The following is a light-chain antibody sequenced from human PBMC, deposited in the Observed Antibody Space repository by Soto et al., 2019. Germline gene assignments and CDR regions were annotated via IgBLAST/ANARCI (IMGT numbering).Light chain of an antibody. J-gene: IGKJ1*01. CDR2: DAS. Sequence: DIQMTPSPSTLSASVGDRVTITCRASQSISSWLAWYQQKPGKAPKLLIYDASSLESGVPSRFSGSGSGTEFTLTISSLKPDDFATYCCQEYQSYSRRFGQGTKVEIK. V-gene: IGKV1-5*01. CDR3: QEYQSYSRR. CDR1: QSISSW.